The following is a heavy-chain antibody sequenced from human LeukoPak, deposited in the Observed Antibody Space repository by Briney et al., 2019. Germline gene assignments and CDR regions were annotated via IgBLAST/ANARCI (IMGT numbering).Heavy chain of an antibody. J-gene: IGHJ4*02. CDR2: IHYSGST. CDR3: ASRRFLEWLAHFDY. V-gene: IGHV4-31*03. Sequence: SETLSLTCTVSGGSISSGGYYWSWIRQHPGKGLEWIGYIHYSGSTYYNPSLKSRVTISVDTSKNQFSLKLSSVTAADTAVYYCASRRFLEWLAHFDYWGLGTLVTVSS. CDR1: GGSISSGGYY. D-gene: IGHD3-3*01.